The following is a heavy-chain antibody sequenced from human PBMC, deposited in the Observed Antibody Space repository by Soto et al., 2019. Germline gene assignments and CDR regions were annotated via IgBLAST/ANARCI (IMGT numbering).Heavy chain of an antibody. Sequence: QVHLVQSGAEVKEPGASVKISCKASGYIFTSSYIHWVRQAPGQGLEWMGGINPSGGRTTYPQKYLGRVTFIRDTSSSTVEMELSSLRFEDTAVYYCARGHKNTWYAVDHWCQGTQVTVSS. CDR2: INPSGGRT. CDR1: GYIFTSSY. J-gene: IGHJ4*02. V-gene: IGHV1-46*01. CDR3: ARGHKNTWYAVDH. D-gene: IGHD6-13*01.